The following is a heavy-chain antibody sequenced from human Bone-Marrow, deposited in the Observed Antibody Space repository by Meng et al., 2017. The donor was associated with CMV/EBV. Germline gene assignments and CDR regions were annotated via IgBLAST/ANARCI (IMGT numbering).Heavy chain of an antibody. CDR3: ARVLHGYCSSTRCYHNWGVYYYYGMDV. CDR2: ISSSSSYI. D-gene: IGHD2-2*03. CDR1: GFTFSSYS. Sequence: GESLKISCAASGFTFSSYSMNWVRQAPGKGLEWVSSISSSSSYIYYADSVKGRFTIARDNAKNSLYLQMNSLRAEDTAVYYCARVLHGYCSSTRCYHNWGVYYYYGMDVWGQGTTVTVSS. J-gene: IGHJ6*02. V-gene: IGHV3-21*01.